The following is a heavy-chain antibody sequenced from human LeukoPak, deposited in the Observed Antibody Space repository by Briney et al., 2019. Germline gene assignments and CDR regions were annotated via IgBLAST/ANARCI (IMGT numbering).Heavy chain of an antibody. V-gene: IGHV3-48*04. CDR1: GFTFSSYS. CDR3: ASTLNGVTMVRGVITTYYYYGMDV. CDR2: ISSSSSTI. D-gene: IGHD3-10*01. J-gene: IGHJ6*02. Sequence: PGGSLRLSCAASGFTFSSYSMNWVRQAPGKGLEWVSYISSSSSTIYYADSVKGRFTISRDNAKNSLYLQMNSLRAEDTAVYYCASTLNGVTMVRGVITTYYYYGMDVWGQGTTVTVSS.